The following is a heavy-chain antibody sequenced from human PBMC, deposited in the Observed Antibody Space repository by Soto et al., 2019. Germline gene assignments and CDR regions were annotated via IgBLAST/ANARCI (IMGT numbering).Heavy chain of an antibody. Sequence: SETLSLTCTVSGGSISSGGYFCSWIRQHPGKGLEWIGYIYYSGSTYYNPSLKSRVTISVDTSKNQFSLKLSSVTAADTAVYYCASHDGATFHWGQGTLLTVSS. J-gene: IGHJ4*01. CDR3: ASHDGATFH. CDR2: IYYSGST. V-gene: IGHV4-31*03. CDR1: GGSISSGGYF. D-gene: IGHD1-26*01.